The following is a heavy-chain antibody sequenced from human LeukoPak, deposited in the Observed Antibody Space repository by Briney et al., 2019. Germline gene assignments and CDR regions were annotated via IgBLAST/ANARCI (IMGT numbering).Heavy chain of an antibody. V-gene: IGHV1-69*05. CDR3: ASHRRFGEGDWFDP. CDR2: IIPIFGTA. D-gene: IGHD3-10*01. J-gene: IGHJ5*02. Sequence: GASVKVSCKASGGSFSSYAISWVRQAPGQGPEWMGGIIPIFGTANYAQKFQGRATITTDESTSTAYMELSSLRSEDTAVYYCASHRRFGEGDWFDPWGQGTLVTVSS. CDR1: GGSFSSYA.